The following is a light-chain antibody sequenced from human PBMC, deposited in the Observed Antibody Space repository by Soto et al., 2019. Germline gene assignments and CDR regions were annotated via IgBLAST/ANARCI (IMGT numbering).Light chain of an antibody. V-gene: IGLV2-23*02. CDR1: SSDVGSYNL. Sequence: QSALTQPASVSGSPGQSITISCTGTSSDVGSYNLVSWYQQHPGKAPKLMIYEVSKRPSGVSNRFSGSKSGNTASLTISGLQAADEADYYCCSYAGSRVFGGGATLTVL. J-gene: IGLJ3*02. CDR2: EVS. CDR3: CSYAGSRV.